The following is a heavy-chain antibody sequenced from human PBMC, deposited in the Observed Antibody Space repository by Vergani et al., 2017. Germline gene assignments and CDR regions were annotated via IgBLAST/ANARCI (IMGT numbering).Heavy chain of an antibody. D-gene: IGHD3-9*01. Sequence: EVQLLESGGGLVQPGGSLRLSCAASGFTFSSYAVSWVRQAPGKGLEWVSAISGSGGSTYYADSVKGRFTSSRDNSKNTLYLQMNSLRAEDTAVYYCAKDSTYYDILTGYPDYWGQGTLVTVSS. V-gene: IGHV3-23*01. CDR1: GFTFSSYA. CDR2: ISGSGGST. CDR3: AKDSTYYDILTGYPDY. J-gene: IGHJ4*02.